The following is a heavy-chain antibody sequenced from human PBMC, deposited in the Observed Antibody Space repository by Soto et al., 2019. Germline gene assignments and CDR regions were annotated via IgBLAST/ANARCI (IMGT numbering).Heavy chain of an antibody. CDR2: ISGTGGST. J-gene: IGHJ3*02. Sequence: GGSLRLSCAAYGFTFNNYALNWVRQAPGKGLEWVSSISGTGGSTFYAGSAKGRFTISRDNSKNTLFLQMTSLRAEDTAVYYCGKGNSKWGTGDAFDIWGQGTMVTVS. CDR3: GKGNSKWGTGDAFDI. CDR1: GFTFNNYA. V-gene: IGHV3-23*01. D-gene: IGHD7-27*01.